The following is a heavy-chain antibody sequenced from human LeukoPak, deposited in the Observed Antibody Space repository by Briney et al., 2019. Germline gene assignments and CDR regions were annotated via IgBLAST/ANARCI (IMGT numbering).Heavy chain of an antibody. V-gene: IGHV3-9*01. CDR2: ISWNSGSI. CDR1: GFTFDDYA. D-gene: IGHD3-22*01. Sequence: GGSLRLSCAASGFTFDDYAMHWVRQAPGKGLEWVSGISWNSGSIGYADSVKGRFTISRDNAKNSLYLQMNSLRAEDTAVYYCVRRPGGYYDTSGILEYFDYWGQGTLVTVSS. CDR3: VRRPGGYYDTSGILEYFDY. J-gene: IGHJ4*02.